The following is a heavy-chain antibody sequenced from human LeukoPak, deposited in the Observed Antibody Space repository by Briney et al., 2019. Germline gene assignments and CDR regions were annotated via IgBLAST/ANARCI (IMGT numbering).Heavy chain of an antibody. CDR1: GGTFSSYA. D-gene: IGHD1-26*01. CDR3: ARDRGGSYGFSDY. Sequence: GASVKVSCKASGGTFSSYAISWVRQAPGQGLEWMGGIIPIFGTANYAQKFQGRVTITADESTSTAYMELSSLGSEDTAVYYCARDRGGSYGFSDYWGQGTLVTVSS. J-gene: IGHJ4*02. CDR2: IIPIFGTA. V-gene: IGHV1-69*13.